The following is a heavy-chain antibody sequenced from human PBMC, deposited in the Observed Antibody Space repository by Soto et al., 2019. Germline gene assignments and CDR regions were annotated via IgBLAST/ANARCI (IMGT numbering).Heavy chain of an antibody. CDR1: GYTCTSYT. CDR3: ATDVGNYLDH. CDR2: ISAYTGNT. Sequence: QVQLVQSAAEVKKPGASMKVSCKASGYTCTSYTITWVRQAPGQGLEWMGWISAYTGNTNYAQNLQGRVTLTTDTSTSTAYMELMSLRSDDTAVYYCATDVGNYLDHWGQGTLVTVSS. D-gene: IGHD1-26*01. J-gene: IGHJ4*02. V-gene: IGHV1-18*01.